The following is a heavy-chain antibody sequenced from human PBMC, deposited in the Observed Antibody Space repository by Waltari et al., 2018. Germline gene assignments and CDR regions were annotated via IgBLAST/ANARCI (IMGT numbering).Heavy chain of an antibody. CDR1: GFTFSRYA. CDR2: ISYDGSNK. V-gene: IGHV3-30*01. D-gene: IGHD3-3*01. J-gene: IGHJ4*02. CDR3: APRRGSGYPTYFDY. Sequence: QVQLVESGGGVVQPGRSLRLACAAAGFTFSRYAMHWVRQAPGKGLEWVAVISYDGSNKYYADSVKGRFTISRDNSKNTLYLQMNSLRAEDTAVYYCAPRRGSGYPTYFDYWGQGTLVTVSS.